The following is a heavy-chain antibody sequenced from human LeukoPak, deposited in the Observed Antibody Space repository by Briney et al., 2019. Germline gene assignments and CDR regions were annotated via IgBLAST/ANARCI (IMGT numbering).Heavy chain of an antibody. CDR1: GYTFTGYY. D-gene: IGHD2-15*01. CDR2: INPNSGGT. CDR3: ARIRVAATRELGY. Sequence: ASVKVSCKASGYTFTGYYMHWVRQAPGQGLEWMGWINPNSGGTNYAQKFQGWVTMTRDTSISTAYMELSRLRSDDTAVYYCARIRVAATRELGYWGQGTLVTVSS. J-gene: IGHJ4*02. V-gene: IGHV1-2*04.